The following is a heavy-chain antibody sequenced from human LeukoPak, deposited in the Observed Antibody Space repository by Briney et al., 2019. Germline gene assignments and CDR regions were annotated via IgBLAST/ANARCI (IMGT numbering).Heavy chain of an antibody. V-gene: IGHV3-30*04. CDR3: ARDGGSHYGDYVGYFDY. D-gene: IGHD4-17*01. J-gene: IGHJ4*02. CDR1: GFTLSSYA. Sequence: GGSLRLSCAASGFTLSSYAMHWVRQAPGKGLEWVAVISYDGSNKYYADSVKGRFTISRDNSKNTLYLQMNSLRAEDTAVYYCARDGGSHYGDYVGYFDYWGQGTLVTVSS. CDR2: ISYDGSNK.